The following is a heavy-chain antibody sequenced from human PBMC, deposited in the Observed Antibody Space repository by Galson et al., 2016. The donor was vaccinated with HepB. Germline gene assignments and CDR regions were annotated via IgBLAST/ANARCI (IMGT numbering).Heavy chain of an antibody. CDR3: ARAPRGNSASGSDFYYYAMDV. J-gene: IGHJ6*02. CDR1: GFSLTTDEIC. Sequence: PALVKPTQTLTLTCTFSGFSLTTDEICVSWIRQPPEKALEWLALITWDDDKYYSTSLKTRLTISKDTSRNQVVLTMTNMDPVDTATYYCARAPRGNSASGSDFYYYAMDVWGQGTTVTVSS. D-gene: IGHD3-10*01. V-gene: IGHV2-70*01. CDR2: ITWDDDK.